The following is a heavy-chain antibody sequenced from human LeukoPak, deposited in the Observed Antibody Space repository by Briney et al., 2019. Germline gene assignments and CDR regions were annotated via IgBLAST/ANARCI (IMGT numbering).Heavy chain of an antibody. V-gene: IGHV3-23*01. J-gene: IGHJ4*02. CDR3: AFSLGVLPDSPMRY. D-gene: IGHD3-16*01. CDR2: ISGSGGST. Sequence: PGGPLRLSCAASGFTFGSYAMSWVRQAPGKGLEWVSAISGSGGSTYYADSVKGRFTISRDNSKNTLYLQMNSLRAEDTAVYYCAFSLGVLPDSPMRYWGQGTLVTVSS. CDR1: GFTFGSYA.